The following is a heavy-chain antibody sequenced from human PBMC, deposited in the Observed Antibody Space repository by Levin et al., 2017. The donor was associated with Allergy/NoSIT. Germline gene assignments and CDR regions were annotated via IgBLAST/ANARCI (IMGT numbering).Heavy chain of an antibody. Sequence: GESLKISCKASGYTFTSYGISWVRQAPGQGLEWMGWISAYNGNTNYAQKLQGRVTMTTDTSTSTAYMELRSLRSDDTAVYYCARDESDYYGSGSYYKSTYEPFDYWGQGTLVTVSS. V-gene: IGHV1-18*01. CDR1: GYTFTSYG. CDR2: ISAYNGNT. CDR3: ARDESDYYGSGSYYKSTYEPFDY. D-gene: IGHD3-10*01. J-gene: IGHJ4*02.